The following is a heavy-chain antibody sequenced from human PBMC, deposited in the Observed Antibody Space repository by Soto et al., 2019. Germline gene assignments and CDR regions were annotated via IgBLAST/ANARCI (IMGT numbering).Heavy chain of an antibody. Sequence: PGGSLRLSCAASGFTFSNYGMHWVRQVPGKGLEWVALIWYDGSNKYYSDSVRGRFALSRDNSKSTVYLQMNSLRAEDTAVYYCAREDIDWLPFDYWGQGTLVTVSS. J-gene: IGHJ4*02. V-gene: IGHV3-33*01. CDR1: GFTFSNYG. D-gene: IGHD3-9*01. CDR2: IWYDGSNK. CDR3: AREDIDWLPFDY.